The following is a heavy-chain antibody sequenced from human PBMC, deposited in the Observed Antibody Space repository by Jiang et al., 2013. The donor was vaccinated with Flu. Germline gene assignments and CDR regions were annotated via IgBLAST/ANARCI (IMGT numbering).Heavy chain of an antibody. CDR3: AAGGKGDYGDAFDI. CDR2: IVVGSGNT. CDR1: GFTFTSSA. Sequence: EVKKPGTSVKVSCKASGFTFTSSAMQWVRQARGQRLEWIGWIVVGSGNTNYAQKFQERVTITRDMSTSTAYMELSSLRSEDTAVYYCAAGGKGDYGDAFDIWGQGTMVTVSS. J-gene: IGHJ3*02. V-gene: IGHV1-58*02. D-gene: IGHD4-17*01.